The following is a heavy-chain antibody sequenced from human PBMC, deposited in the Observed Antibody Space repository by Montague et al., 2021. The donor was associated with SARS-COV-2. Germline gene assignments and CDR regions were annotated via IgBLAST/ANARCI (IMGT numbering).Heavy chain of an antibody. CDR1: GGSISSPDYY. CDR3: ARQLPSHCSTNKCYPYYFDV. D-gene: IGHD2-2*01. CDR2: ISYAGRT. Sequence: SETLSLTCTVSGGSISSPDYYWGWLRQSPGKGLEWIGSISYAGRTYYNPSLRSRVSFSMDTSKNHFSLSLNSVTAADTAVYFCARQLPSHCSTNKCYPYYFDVWGQGALVTVSS. J-gene: IGHJ4*02. V-gene: IGHV4-39*01.